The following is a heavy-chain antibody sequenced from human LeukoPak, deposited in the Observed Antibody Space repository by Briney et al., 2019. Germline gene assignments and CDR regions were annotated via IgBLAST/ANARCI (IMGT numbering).Heavy chain of an antibody. CDR1: GFTFSSYA. D-gene: IGHD2-15*01. CDR2: ISGGGGST. Sequence: GGSLRLSCAPSGFTFSSYAMTWVRQAPALGLEWLSTISGGGGSTYYADSVKGRFTISRDNSKKTLYLQMNNLRAEDTAVYYCAKDHRVGQLLLLPWGQGTLVTVSS. V-gene: IGHV3-23*01. CDR3: AKDHRVGQLLLLP. J-gene: IGHJ5*02.